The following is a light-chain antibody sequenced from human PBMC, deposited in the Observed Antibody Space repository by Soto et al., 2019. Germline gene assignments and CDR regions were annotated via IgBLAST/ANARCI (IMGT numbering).Light chain of an antibody. V-gene: IGLV1-40*01. CDR3: QSYDSCLSGV. CDR2: GNS. J-gene: IGLJ3*02. CDR1: SSNIGAGYD. Sequence: QSVLTQPPSVSGAPGQRVTISCTGSSSNIGAGYDVHWYQQLPGTAPKLLIYGNSNRPSGVPDRFSGSKSGTSASVAITGLQAEDEADYYCQSYDSCLSGVFGGGTELTVL.